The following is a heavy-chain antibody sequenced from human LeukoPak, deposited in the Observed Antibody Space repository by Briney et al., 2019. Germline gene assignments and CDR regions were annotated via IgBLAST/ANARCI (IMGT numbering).Heavy chain of an antibody. CDR3: AKVRPYWYVDL. V-gene: IGHV3-23*01. Sequence: PGGSLRLSCAASKFTFSTYDMTWVRQAPGQGLEWVSSISSGGDRTYHANSVKGRFSISRDNSKNTLYLQMNSLRAEDTAVYYCAKVRPYWYVDLWGRGTLVTVSS. CDR2: ISSGGDRT. J-gene: IGHJ2*01. CDR1: KFTFSTYD.